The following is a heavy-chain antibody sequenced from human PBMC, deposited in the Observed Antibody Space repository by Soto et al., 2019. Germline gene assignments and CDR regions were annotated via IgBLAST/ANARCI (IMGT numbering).Heavy chain of an antibody. CDR3: ARVGTVKGGYFDY. V-gene: IGHV4-30-4*01. D-gene: IGHD4-17*01. CDR1: GGSISSGDYY. J-gene: IGHJ4*02. Sequence: QVQLQESGPGLVKPSQTLSLTCTVSGGSISSGDYYWSWIRQPPGKGLEWIGYIYYSGSTYYNPSRKSRVTISVDTSKNQFSLKLSSVTAADTAVYYCARVGTVKGGYFDYWGQGTLVTVSS. CDR2: IYYSGST.